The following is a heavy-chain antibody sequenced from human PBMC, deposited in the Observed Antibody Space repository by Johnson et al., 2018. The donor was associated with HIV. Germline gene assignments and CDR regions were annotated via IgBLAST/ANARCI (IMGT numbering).Heavy chain of an antibody. D-gene: IGHD3-22*01. CDR1: GFTFSSYA. V-gene: IGHV3-30*04. J-gene: IGHJ3*02. CDR2: ISYDGSNK. CDR3: ARDRSTPQPYYYDSSGYRGYSAFDI. Sequence: QMQLVESGGGVVQPGRSLRLSCAASGFTFSSYAMHWVRQAPGKGLEWVAVISYDGSNKYYADSVKGRFTISRDNSKNTLYLQINSLRAEDTAVYYCARDRSTPQPYYYDSSGYRGYSAFDIWGQGTMVTVSS.